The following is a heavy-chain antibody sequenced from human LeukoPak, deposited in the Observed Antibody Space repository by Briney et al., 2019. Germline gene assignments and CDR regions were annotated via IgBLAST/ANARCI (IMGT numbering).Heavy chain of an antibody. V-gene: IGHV3-33*01. D-gene: IGHD6-6*01. CDR3: ARGATYSSSSPDY. CDR1: GFTFSSYG. CDR2: IWYDGSNK. J-gene: IGHJ4*02. Sequence: GGSLRLSCAASGFTFSSYGMHWVRQAPGKGLEWVAVIWYDGSNKYYADSVKGRFTISRDNSKNTLYLQMNSLRAEDTAVYYCARGATYSSSSPDYWGQGTLVTVSS.